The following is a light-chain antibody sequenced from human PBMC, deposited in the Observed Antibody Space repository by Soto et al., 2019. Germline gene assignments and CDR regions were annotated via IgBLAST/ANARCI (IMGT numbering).Light chain of an antibody. CDR1: SSDVGGYNY. J-gene: IGLJ2*01. CDR3: SSYTSSSTVV. V-gene: IGLV2-14*01. CDR2: EVS. Sequence: QSALTQPASVSGSPGQSITISCTGTSSDVGGYNYVSWYQQHPGKAPKLMIYEVSNRPSGVSNRFSGSKSGNTASLTISGLPADDEADYYCSSYTSSSTVVFGGGTKVTVL.